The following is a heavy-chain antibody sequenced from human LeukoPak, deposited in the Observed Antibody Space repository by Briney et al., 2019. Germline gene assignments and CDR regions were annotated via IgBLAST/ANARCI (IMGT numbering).Heavy chain of an antibody. CDR1: GYTFTGYY. CDR2: INPNSGGT. D-gene: IGHD3-22*01. V-gene: IGHV1-2*02. J-gene: IGHJ4*02. Sequence: ASVKVSCKASGYTFTGYYMHWVRQAPGQGLEWMGWINPNSGGTNYAQKSQGRVTMTRDTSISTAYMELSRLRSDDTAVYYCARDKTPYYYDSSGYYDYWGQGTLVTVSS. CDR3: ARDKTPYYYDSSGYYDY.